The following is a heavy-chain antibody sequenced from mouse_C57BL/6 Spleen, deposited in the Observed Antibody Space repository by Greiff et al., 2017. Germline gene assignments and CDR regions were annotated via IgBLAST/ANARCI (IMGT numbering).Heavy chain of an antibody. Sequence: QVQLQQPGAELVKPGASVKMSCKASGYTFTSYWITWVKQRPGQGLEWIGDIYPGSGSTNYNEKFKGKSTLTVDKSSSTAYMQLSSLTSEDSAVYYCARRYYSNYPYWYFDVWGTGTTVTVSS. J-gene: IGHJ1*03. CDR3: ARRYYSNYPYWYFDV. CDR2: IYPGSGST. D-gene: IGHD2-5*01. CDR1: GYTFTSYW. V-gene: IGHV1-55*01.